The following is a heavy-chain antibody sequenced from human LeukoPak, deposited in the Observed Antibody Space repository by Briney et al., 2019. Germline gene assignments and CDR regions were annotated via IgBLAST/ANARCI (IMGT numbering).Heavy chain of an antibody. CDR1: GFTFSAYA. Sequence: GGSLRLSCAASGFTFSAYAMTWVRQAPGKGPDWVSAITDGGATTDYADSVKGRFAISRDNSRNTLYLQMDSLRTEDTAVYYCAKTWRPMAGNEFFTFDSWGQGALVTVSS. V-gene: IGHV3-23*01. CDR2: ITDGGATT. J-gene: IGHJ4*02. D-gene: IGHD5-24*01. CDR3: AKTWRPMAGNEFFTFDS.